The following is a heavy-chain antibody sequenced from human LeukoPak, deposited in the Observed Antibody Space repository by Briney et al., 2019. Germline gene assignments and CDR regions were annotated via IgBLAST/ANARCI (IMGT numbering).Heavy chain of an antibody. CDR3: ARGTVYYDSSGYFDY. D-gene: IGHD3-22*01. V-gene: IGHV4-34*01. CDR2: INHSGST. CDR1: GGSFSGYY. J-gene: IGHJ4*02. Sequence: SETLSLTCTVSGGSFSGYYWSWIRQPPGKGLEWIGEINHSGSTNYNPSLKSRVTISVDTSKNQFSLKLSSVTAADTAVYYCARGTVYYDSSGYFDYWGQGTLVTVSS.